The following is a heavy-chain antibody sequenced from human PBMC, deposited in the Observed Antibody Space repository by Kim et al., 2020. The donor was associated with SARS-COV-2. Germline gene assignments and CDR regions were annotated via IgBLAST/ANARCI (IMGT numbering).Heavy chain of an antibody. J-gene: IGHJ4*02. D-gene: IGHD3-22*01. CDR3: ARERITMIVEYANYFDY. Sequence: VKGRFTISRDNAKNSLYLQMNSLRGEDTAVYYCARERITMIVEYANYFDYCGQGTLVTVSS. V-gene: IGHV3-11*06.